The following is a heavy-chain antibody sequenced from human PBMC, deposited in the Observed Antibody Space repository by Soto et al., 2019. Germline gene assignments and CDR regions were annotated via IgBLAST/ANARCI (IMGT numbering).Heavy chain of an antibody. CDR1: GYTFTDYG. CDR2: ISTAHSDV. Sequence: SCKTSGYTFTDYGISWVRQAPGQGLEWMGWISTAHSDVGYAQKFQGRFTMTTDKSTSTAYMELRSLTSDDTAVYFCARDLTYIRQYWGQGTLVTVSS. V-gene: IGHV1-18*01. J-gene: IGHJ4*02. CDR3: ARDLTYIRQY. D-gene: IGHD2-2*02.